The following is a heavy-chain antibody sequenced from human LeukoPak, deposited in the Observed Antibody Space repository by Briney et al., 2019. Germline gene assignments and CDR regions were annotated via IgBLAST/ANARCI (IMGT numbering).Heavy chain of an antibody. D-gene: IGHD2-15*01. CDR1: GYTFTGYY. CDR2: INAGNGNT. V-gene: IGHV1-3*01. CDR3: ARIRTLGYCSGGSCYIH. Sequence: ASVKVSCKASGYTFTGYYMHWVRQAPGQRLEWMGWINAGNGNTKYSQKFQGRVTITRDTSASTAYMELSSLRSEDTAVYYCARIRTLGYCSGGSCYIHWGQGTLVTVSS. J-gene: IGHJ4*02.